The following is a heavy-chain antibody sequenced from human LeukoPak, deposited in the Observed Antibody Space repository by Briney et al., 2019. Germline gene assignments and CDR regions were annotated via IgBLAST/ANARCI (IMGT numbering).Heavy chain of an antibody. J-gene: IGHJ4*02. CDR3: ASSSAAEIYYFDY. CDR1: GGSISSYY. V-gene: IGHV4-59*08. CDR2: IYYSGST. D-gene: IGHD6-13*01. Sequence: PSETLSLTCTVSGGSISSYYWSWIRQPPGKGLEWIGYIYYSGSTNYNPSLKSRVTISVDTSKNQFSLKLSSVTAADTAVYYCASSSAAEIYYFDYRGQGTPVTVSS.